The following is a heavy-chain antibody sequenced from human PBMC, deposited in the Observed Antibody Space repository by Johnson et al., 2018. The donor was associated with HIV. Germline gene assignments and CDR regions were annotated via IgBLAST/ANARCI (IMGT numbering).Heavy chain of an antibody. J-gene: IGHJ3*01. CDR2: ISGGVGSP. V-gene: IGHV3-23*04. D-gene: IGHD2-15*01. Sequence: VQLVESGGGLVQPGGSLRLSCEASGFTFSTYAMSWVRQAPGKGLEWVSGISGGVGSPYYATSVTGRFTISRDNSKSTLILQMDSLRADDTAVYYCARDRIQWWSYVGTFDVWGQGTTVTVSS. CDR3: ARDRIQWWSYVGTFDV. CDR1: GFTFSTYA.